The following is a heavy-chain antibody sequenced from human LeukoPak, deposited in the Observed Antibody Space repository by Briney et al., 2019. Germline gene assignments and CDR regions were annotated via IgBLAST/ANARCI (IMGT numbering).Heavy chain of an antibody. J-gene: IGHJ5*02. D-gene: IGHD2-2*01. CDR1: GGSFSGYY. V-gene: IGHV4-34*01. CDR3: ARPYCSSTSCYGVVSDWFDP. Sequence: SETLSLTCAIYGGSFSGYYWSWIRQPPGKGLEWIGEINHSGSTNYNPSLKSRVTISVDTSKNQFSLKLSSVTAADTAVYYCARPYCSSTSCYGVVSDWFDPWGQGTLVTVSS. CDR2: INHSGST.